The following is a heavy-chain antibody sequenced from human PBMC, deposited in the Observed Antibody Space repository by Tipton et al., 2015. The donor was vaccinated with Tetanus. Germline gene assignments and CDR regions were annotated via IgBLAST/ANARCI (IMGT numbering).Heavy chain of an antibody. CDR1: GFTFSNYW. CDR2: IRQDGSEK. J-gene: IGHJ4*02. CDR3: ARVNGGVRGVFDY. V-gene: IGHV3-7*01. D-gene: IGHD3-10*01. Sequence: SLRLSCAASGFTFSNYWMHWVRQAPGKGLEWVANIRQDGSEKYYSDSVKGRFTISRDNAKSSLYLQMNSLRVEDTAVYYCARVNGGVRGVFDYWGQGTLVTVSS.